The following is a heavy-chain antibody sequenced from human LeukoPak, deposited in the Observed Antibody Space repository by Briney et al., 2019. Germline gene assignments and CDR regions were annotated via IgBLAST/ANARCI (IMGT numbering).Heavy chain of an antibody. CDR1: GGSISSYY. Sequence: SETLSLTCTVSGGSISSYYWSWIRQPPGKGLKWIGYIYYSGSTNYNPSLKSRVTISVDTSKNQFSLKLSSVTAADTAVYYCARDARIAAAGPFYYYYGMDVWGQGTTVTVSS. J-gene: IGHJ6*02. V-gene: IGHV4-59*01. CDR2: IYYSGST. D-gene: IGHD6-13*01. CDR3: ARDARIAAAGPFYYYYGMDV.